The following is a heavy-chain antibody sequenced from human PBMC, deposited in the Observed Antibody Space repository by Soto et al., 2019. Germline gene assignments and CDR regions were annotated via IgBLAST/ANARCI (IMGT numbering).Heavy chain of an antibody. J-gene: IGHJ6*03. CDR3: AKAGSSCCDYYYMDV. CDR1: GFTFRNFA. Sequence: PGGSLRLSCAASGFTFRNFALSWVRQAPGKGLEWVSGISDSCDKTDYADSEKGRFAISRDNSKNTLYLEMNSLRAEDSAVYYCAKAGSSCCDYYYMDVWGKGTTVTVSS. V-gene: IGHV3-23*01. D-gene: IGHD2-2*01. CDR2: ISDSCDKT.